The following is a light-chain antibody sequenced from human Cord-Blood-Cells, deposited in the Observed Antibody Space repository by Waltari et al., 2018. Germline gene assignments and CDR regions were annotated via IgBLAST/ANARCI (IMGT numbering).Light chain of an antibody. Sequence: QSALTQPASVSGSPGQSITISCTGPSSDVGGYNNVSWYQQHPGKAPKPMIYDVSNRPSGVSNRFSGSKSGNTASLTISGLQAEDEDDYYCSSYTSSSTRVVFGGGTKLTVL. V-gene: IGLV2-14*01. CDR1: SSDVGGYNN. CDR3: SSYTSSSTRVV. CDR2: DVS. J-gene: IGLJ2*01.